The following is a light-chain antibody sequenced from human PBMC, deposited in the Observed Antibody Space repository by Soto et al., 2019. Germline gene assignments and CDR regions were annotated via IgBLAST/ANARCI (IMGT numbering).Light chain of an antibody. CDR3: SSYTSSSTL. J-gene: IGLJ1*01. CDR2: AVT. CDR1: SSDVGGYNY. Sequence: QSVLTQPASVSGSPGQSITISCTGTSSDVGGYNYVSWYQQHPVKAPKLMIYAVTDRPSGVSSRLSGSKSVNTASLTISGLQAEDEANYYCSSYTSSSTLFGTGTKLTVL. V-gene: IGLV2-14*01.